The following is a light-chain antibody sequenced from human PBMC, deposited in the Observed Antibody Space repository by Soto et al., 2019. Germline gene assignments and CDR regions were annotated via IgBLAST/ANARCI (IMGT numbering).Light chain of an antibody. Sequence: VLTQSPAILALSPGETATLFCRARQRVNHYLAWYQQRPGPAPRLVIYDSSRGATGLPARFSASWSGTDFTLTISSVEHEDFAVYYCQKRRVWPVTFGGGTKVDIK. CDR2: DSS. V-gene: IGKV3-11*01. CDR1: QRVNHY. J-gene: IGKJ4*01. CDR3: QKRRVWPVT.